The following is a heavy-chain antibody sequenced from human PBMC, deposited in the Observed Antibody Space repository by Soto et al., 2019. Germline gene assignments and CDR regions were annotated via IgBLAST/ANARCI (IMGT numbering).Heavy chain of an antibody. D-gene: IGHD3-10*01. Sequence: SVKVSCKASGGTFSSYAISWVRQAPGQGLEWMGGIIPIFGTANYAQKFQGRVTITADESKNQFSLKLSSVTAADTAVYYCARVGFGELLAHGMDVWGQGTTVTVSS. J-gene: IGHJ6*02. V-gene: IGHV1-69*13. CDR1: GGTFSSYA. CDR3: ARVGFGELLAHGMDV. CDR2: IIPIFGTA.